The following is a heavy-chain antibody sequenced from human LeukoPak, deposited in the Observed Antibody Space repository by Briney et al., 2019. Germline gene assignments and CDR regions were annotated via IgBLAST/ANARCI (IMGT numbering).Heavy chain of an antibody. D-gene: IGHD3-10*01. J-gene: IGHJ4*02. Sequence: ASVKVSCKASGYTFTSYGISWVRQAPGQGLEWMGWISAYNGNTNYAQKLQGRVTMTTDTSTSTAYMELRSLRSDDTAVYYCARDKEYYYGSGVGHFDYWGQGTLVTVSS. V-gene: IGHV1-18*04. CDR1: GYTFTSYG. CDR3: ARDKEYYYGSGVGHFDY. CDR2: ISAYNGNT.